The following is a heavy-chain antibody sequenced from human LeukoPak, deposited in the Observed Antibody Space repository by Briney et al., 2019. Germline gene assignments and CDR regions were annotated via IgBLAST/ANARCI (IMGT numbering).Heavy chain of an antibody. CDR3: ARDSQDYDRVPFDI. Sequence: PGGSLRLSCAASGFTFNSYSMNWVRQAPGKGLEWVSSISGSSNSIYYADSVKGRFTISRDNAKNSLYLQMNSLRAEDTAVYYCARDSQDYDRVPFDIWGQGTMVTVSS. J-gene: IGHJ3*02. D-gene: IGHD3-22*01. CDR1: GFTFNSYS. CDR2: ISGSSNSI. V-gene: IGHV3-21*01.